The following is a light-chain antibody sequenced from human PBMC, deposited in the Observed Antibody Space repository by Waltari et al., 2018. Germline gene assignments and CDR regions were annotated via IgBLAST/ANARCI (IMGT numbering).Light chain of an antibody. Sequence: DIVLTQSPATLSLSPGERATLSCGASQSVSSNFLAWYQQKPGLAPRLLIYDESSRATGTPDRFSGSGSGTDFTLAISRLEPEDFAVYYCQQYGRLPNTFGQGTKLEIK. V-gene: IGKV3D-20*01. CDR1: QSVSSNF. J-gene: IGKJ2*01. CDR2: DES. CDR3: QQYGRLPNT.